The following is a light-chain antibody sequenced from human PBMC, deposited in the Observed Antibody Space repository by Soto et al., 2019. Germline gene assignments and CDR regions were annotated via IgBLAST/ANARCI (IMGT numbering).Light chain of an antibody. CDR1: QTISNY. CDR3: QQSYSTPPIT. J-gene: IGKJ5*01. CDR2: GAS. Sequence: DIQMTQSPSSLSASVGDRVTITCRASQTISNYLNWYQQKSGKAPKVLIYGASRLQSGVPSRYSGSGGGTDFTLTISSLQPEDFATYYCQQSYSTPPITFGQGTRLEIK. V-gene: IGKV1-39*01.